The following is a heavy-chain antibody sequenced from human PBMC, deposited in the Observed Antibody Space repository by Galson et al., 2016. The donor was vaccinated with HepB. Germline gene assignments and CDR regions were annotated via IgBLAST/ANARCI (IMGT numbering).Heavy chain of an antibody. CDR1: GFIVSNDY. J-gene: IGHJ6*02. Sequence: SLRLSCAASGFIVSNDYMNWVRQAPGKGLEWLSVSYADGRTYYAESVGGRFTISRDNSKNTLFLQMNNLSAEDTAVYYCARDPGFGNGMNVWGQGTMVTVS. CDR2: SYADGRT. D-gene: IGHD1-14*01. V-gene: IGHV3-53*01. CDR3: ARDPGFGNGMNV.